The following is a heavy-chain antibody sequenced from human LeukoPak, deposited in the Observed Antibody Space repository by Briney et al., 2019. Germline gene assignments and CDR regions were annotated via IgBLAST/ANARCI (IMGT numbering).Heavy chain of an antibody. CDR3: ATGYGWEASYYYYYMDV. V-gene: IGHV3-30*02. CDR1: GFTFSSYG. Sequence: GRSLRLSCAASGFTFSSYGMHWVRQAPGKGLEWVAFIRYDGSNKYYADSVKGRFTISRDNSKNTLNSLRAEDTAVYYCATGYGWEASYYYYYMDVWGKGTTVSIFS. D-gene: IGHD1-26*01. CDR2: IRYDGSNK. J-gene: IGHJ6*03.